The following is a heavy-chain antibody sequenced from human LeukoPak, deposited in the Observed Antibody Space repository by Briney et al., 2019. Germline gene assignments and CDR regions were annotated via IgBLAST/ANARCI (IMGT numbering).Heavy chain of an antibody. Sequence: SETLSLTCAVSGYSLSSSNWWGWIRQPPGKGLEWIGYIYYSGGIYYNPSLKSRVTMSVDTSKNQFSLKLSSVTAVDTAVYYCARTLGHYDSSGYLDWYFDLWGRGALVTVSS. V-gene: IGHV4-28*05. CDR2: IYYSGGI. CDR1: GYSLSSSNW. CDR3: ARTLGHYDSSGYLDWYFDL. D-gene: IGHD3-22*01. J-gene: IGHJ2*01.